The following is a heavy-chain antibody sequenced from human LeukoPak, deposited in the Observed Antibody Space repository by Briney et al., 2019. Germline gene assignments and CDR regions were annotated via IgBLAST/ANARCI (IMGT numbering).Heavy chain of an antibody. CDR1: GFTFSSYA. V-gene: IGHV3-21*01. D-gene: IGHD4-17*01. J-gene: IGHJ4*02. CDR3: ARVSGDYYHTVES. CDR2: ITSSSNHI. Sequence: PGGSLRLSCAASGFTFSSYAMNWVRQAPGKGLGWVSSITSSSNHIYYADSVKGRFTISRDNAKNSLFLQMNSLRAEDTSIYYCARVSGDYYHTVESWGQGTLVTVSS.